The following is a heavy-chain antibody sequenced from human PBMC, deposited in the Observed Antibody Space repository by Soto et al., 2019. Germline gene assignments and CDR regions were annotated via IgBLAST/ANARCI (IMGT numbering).Heavy chain of an antibody. CDR1: GFTFSSYG. CDR2: ISYDGSNK. J-gene: IGHJ4*02. V-gene: IGHV3-30*18. CDR3: AKDRYGSGHNYFDY. D-gene: IGHD3-10*01. Sequence: GGSLRLSCAASGFTFSSYGMHWVRQAPGKGLEWVAVISYDGSNKYYADSVKGRFTISRDNSKNTLYLQMNSLRAEDTAVYYCAKDRYGSGHNYFDYWGQGTLVTVSS.